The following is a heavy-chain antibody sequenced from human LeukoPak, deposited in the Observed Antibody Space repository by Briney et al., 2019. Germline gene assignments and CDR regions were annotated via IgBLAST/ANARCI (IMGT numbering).Heavy chain of an antibody. Sequence: SETLSLTCTVSGGSISSSSYYWGWIRQPPGKGLGWIGSIYYSGSTYYNPSLKSRVTISVDTSKNQFSLKLSSVTAADTAVYYCARDRRILYSLDYWGQGTLVTVSS. CDR2: IYYSGST. V-gene: IGHV4-39*07. CDR3: ARDRRILYSLDY. J-gene: IGHJ4*02. CDR1: GGSISSSSYY. D-gene: IGHD2-8*01.